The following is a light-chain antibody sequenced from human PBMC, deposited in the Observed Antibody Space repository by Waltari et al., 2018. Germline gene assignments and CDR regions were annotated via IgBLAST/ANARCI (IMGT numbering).Light chain of an antibody. CDR1: QSVSRS. CDR3: QQYVSLPAT. Sequence: EMVLTRSPGTLSWSPGERATLSCRASQSVSRSLAWYQQKPGQAPRLLIYGASNRATGIPDRFSGSGSGTDFSLTISRLEPEDFAVYYCQQYVSLPATFGQGTKVEIK. V-gene: IGKV3-20*01. CDR2: GAS. J-gene: IGKJ1*01.